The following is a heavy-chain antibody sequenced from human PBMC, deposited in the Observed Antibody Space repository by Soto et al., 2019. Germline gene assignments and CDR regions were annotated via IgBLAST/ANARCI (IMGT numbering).Heavy chain of an antibody. Sequence: EVQLLESGGGLVQPGGSLRLSCAASGFTFSSYALSWVPQAPGKGLEWVSALSGTGDSADYANSVKGRFTISRDDSKTTLYLVMSSLRVEDTAIYYCARDNGNYGSGSFAHWGQGTLVTVSS. D-gene: IGHD3-10*01. V-gene: IGHV3-23*01. CDR1: GFTFSSYA. CDR2: LSGTGDSA. CDR3: ARDNGNYGSGSFAH. J-gene: IGHJ4*02.